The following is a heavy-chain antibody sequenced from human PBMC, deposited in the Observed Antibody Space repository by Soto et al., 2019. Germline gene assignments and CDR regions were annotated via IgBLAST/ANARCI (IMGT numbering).Heavy chain of an antibody. CDR1: GFSLSTSGVN. J-gene: IGHJ4*02. CDR3: AHRPQRGTTAYY. Sequence: QITLKESGPTLVKPTQTLTLTCTFSGFSLSTSGVNVGWIRQPPGKAMEWLALIYWDGDKLYSPSLKSRLTITKDTSKNQVVLTMTNMDPVDTATYYCAHRPQRGTTAYYWGQGTLVTVSS. V-gene: IGHV2-5*02. CDR2: IYWDGDK. D-gene: IGHD1-1*01.